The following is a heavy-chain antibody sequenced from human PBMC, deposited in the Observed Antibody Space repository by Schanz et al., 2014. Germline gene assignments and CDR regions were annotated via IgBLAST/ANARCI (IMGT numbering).Heavy chain of an antibody. V-gene: IGHV3-30*04. Sequence: QVQLVESGGGVVQPGTSLRLSCAASGFTFSTYAMHWVRQAPGKGLGWLAVISSDGFNKFYADSVKGRFTISRDNAKNSLYLQMTSLRGEDTAVYYCARENLNWEAFDIWGQGTVVTVSS. CDR3: ARENLNWEAFDI. CDR1: GFTFSTYA. D-gene: IGHD7-27*01. J-gene: IGHJ3*02. CDR2: ISSDGFNK.